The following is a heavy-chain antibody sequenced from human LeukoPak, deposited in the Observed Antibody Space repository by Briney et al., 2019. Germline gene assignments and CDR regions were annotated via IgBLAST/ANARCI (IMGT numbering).Heavy chain of an antibody. CDR3: VREGEGPLSKDFDY. J-gene: IGHJ4*02. Sequence: ASMKVSCKSSGFTFTDHYIHWVRQGLGQGREWMGYIGPHSTFTSSPQEFQGRATMTRDASMSTAYMELTRLTSDDTAVYYCVREGEGPLSKDFDYWGQGTLVTVSS. V-gene: IGHV1-2*02. CDR1: GFTFTDHY. CDR2: IGPHSTFT. D-gene: IGHD2/OR15-2a*01.